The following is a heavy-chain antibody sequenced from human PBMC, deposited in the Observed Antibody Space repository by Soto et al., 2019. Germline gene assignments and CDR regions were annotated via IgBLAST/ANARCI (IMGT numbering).Heavy chain of an antibody. Sequence: GGSLRLSCAASGFTFSSYSMNWVRQAPGKGLEWVSSISSSSSYIYYADSVKGRFTISRDNSKNTLYLQMNSLRAEDTAVYYCAKYYDFWSGDNWFDPWGQGTLVTVSS. V-gene: IGHV3-21*04. CDR1: GFTFSSYS. D-gene: IGHD3-3*01. CDR2: ISSSSSYI. J-gene: IGHJ5*02. CDR3: AKYYDFWSGDNWFDP.